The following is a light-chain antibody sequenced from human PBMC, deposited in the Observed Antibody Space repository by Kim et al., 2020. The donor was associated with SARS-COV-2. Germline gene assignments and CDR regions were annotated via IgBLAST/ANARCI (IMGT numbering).Light chain of an antibody. Sequence: QSVLTQPPSASGTPGQRVTVTCSGNSSNIGPNYVYWYQHFPGTAPKLLIFRNYQRPSGVPDRFSGSKSGPSASLAIIGLRSEDEADYHCAAWDDSLSGWVFGGGTKVTVL. CDR2: RNY. J-gene: IGLJ3*02. CDR1: SSNIGPNY. V-gene: IGLV1-47*01. CDR3: AAWDDSLSGWV.